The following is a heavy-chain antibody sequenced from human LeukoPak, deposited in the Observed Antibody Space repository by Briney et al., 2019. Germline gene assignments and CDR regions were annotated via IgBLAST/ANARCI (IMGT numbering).Heavy chain of an antibody. CDR1: GFTFSSYA. V-gene: IGHV3-23*01. D-gene: IGHD5-12*01. Sequence: GGSLRLSCAASGFTFSSYAMSWVRQAPGKGLEWVSAISGGGGSTYYADSVKGRFTISRDNSKNTLYLQMNSLRAEDTAVYYCAKARESGYDYGSFSPWGQGTLVTVPS. CDR3: AKARESGYDYGSFSP. CDR2: ISGGGGST. J-gene: IGHJ5*02.